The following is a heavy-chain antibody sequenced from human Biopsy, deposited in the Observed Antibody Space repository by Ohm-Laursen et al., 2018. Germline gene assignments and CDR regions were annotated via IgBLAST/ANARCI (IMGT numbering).Heavy chain of an antibody. J-gene: IGHJ3*01. Sequence: TLSLTCTVSGGSIRSDYWSWIRQSTRQGLEWLGHISGRGATNYNPSLRGRVTISVDTSKNQFSLKLSSVAAADTAVFFCARLYRLDDYWNDDPPDAFDVWGQGTMVTVSS. CDR2: ISGRGAT. CDR1: GGSIRSDY. CDR3: ARLYRLDDYWNDDPPDAFDV. V-gene: IGHV4-59*01. D-gene: IGHD3-3*01.